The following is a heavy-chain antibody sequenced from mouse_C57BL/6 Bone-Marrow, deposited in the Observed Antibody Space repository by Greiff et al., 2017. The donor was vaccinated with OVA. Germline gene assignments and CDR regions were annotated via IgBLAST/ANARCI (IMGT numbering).Heavy chain of an antibody. J-gene: IGHJ3*01. CDR2: IHPNSGST. V-gene: IGHV1-64*01. D-gene: IGHD2-4*01. CDR3: ANEGDYDGVAY. Sequence: QVQLQQPGAELVKPGASVKLSCKASGYTFTSYWMHWVKQRPGQGLEWIGRIHPNSGSTNYNEKFKSKATLTVDKSSSTAYMQLSRLTSEDSAVYYCANEGDYDGVAYWGQGTLVTVSA. CDR1: GYTFTSYW.